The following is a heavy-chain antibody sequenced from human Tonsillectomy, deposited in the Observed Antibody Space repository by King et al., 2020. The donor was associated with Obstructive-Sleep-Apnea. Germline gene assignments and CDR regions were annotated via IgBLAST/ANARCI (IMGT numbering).Heavy chain of an antibody. CDR3: ARPYSSTWYFFDC. CDR2: INSDGTST. D-gene: IGHD6-13*01. V-gene: IGHV3-74*01. J-gene: IGHJ4*02. Sequence: VQLVESGGGLVQPGGSLRLSCAASGFTFSSSWMHWVRQAPGKGLVWVSRINSDGTSTNYADSVKGRFTISRDNAKNMVYLQMNSLRVEDTAVYYCARPYSSTWYFFDCWGQGTLVTVSS. CDR1: GFTFSSSW.